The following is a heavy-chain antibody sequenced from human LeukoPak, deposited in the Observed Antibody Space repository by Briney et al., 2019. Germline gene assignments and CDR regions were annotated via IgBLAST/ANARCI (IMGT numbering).Heavy chain of an antibody. Sequence: SETLSLNCTVSGGSISSGGYYWSWIRQHPGQGLEWIGYIYYSGSTYYNPSLKSRVTISVDTSKNQFSLKLSSVTAADTAVYYCARKAGDASIVGATFWFDPWGQGTLVTVSS. V-gene: IGHV4-31*03. CDR3: ARKAGDASIVGATFWFDP. D-gene: IGHD1-26*01. CDR1: GGSISSGGYY. CDR2: IYYSGST. J-gene: IGHJ5*02.